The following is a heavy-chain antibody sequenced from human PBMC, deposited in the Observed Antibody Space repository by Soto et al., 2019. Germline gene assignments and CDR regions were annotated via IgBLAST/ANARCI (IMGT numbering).Heavy chain of an antibody. CDR2: IIPIFGTA. CDR1: GGTFSSYA. V-gene: IGHV1-69*01. Sequence: QVQLVQSGAEVKKPGSSVKVSCKASGGTFSSYAISWVRQAPGQGLEWMGGIIPIFGTANYAQKFQGRVTITADESTSTADMELGSLRSEDTAVYYCARVSDYGDYYWYFDLWGRGTLVNVSS. J-gene: IGHJ2*01. D-gene: IGHD4-17*01. CDR3: ARVSDYGDYYWYFDL.